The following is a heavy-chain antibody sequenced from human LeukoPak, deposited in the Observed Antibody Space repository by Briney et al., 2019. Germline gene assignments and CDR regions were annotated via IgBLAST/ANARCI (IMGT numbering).Heavy chain of an antibody. V-gene: IGHV4-61*02. CDR3: ASSSITIFGVVRGTWFDP. D-gene: IGHD3-3*01. CDR1: GGSISSGSYY. Sequence: SETLSLTCTVSGGSISSGSYYWSWIRQPAGKGLEWIGRIYTSGSTNYNPSLKSRVTISVDTSKNQFPLKLSSVTAADTAVYYCASSSITIFGVVRGTWFDPWGQGTLVTVSS. CDR2: IYTSGST. J-gene: IGHJ5*02.